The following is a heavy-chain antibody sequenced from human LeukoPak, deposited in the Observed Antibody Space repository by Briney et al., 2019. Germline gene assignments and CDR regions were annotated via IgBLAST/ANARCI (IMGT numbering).Heavy chain of an antibody. V-gene: IGHV3-23*01. CDR2: ISGSGGST. D-gene: IGHD3-9*01. J-gene: IGHJ5*02. CDR3: AKDSGYYDILTGYPGGDWFDP. Sequence: PGGSLRLSCAASGFTFSSYAMSWVRQAPGKGLEWVSAISGSGGSTYYADSVKGRFTISGDNSKNTLYLQMNSLRAEDTAVYYCAKDSGYYDILTGYPGGDWFDPWGQGTLVTVSS. CDR1: GFTFSSYA.